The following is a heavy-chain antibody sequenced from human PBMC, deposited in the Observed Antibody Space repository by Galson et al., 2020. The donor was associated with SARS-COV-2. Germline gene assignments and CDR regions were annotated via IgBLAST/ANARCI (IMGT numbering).Heavy chain of an antibody. D-gene: IGHD1-26*01. J-gene: IGHJ4*02. CDR2: T. Sequence: TNYNPSLKSRVTISIDTSKNQFSLRLTSVTVADTAVYYCARDLSEKSGSYRFEYWSQGTLVSVSS. CDR3: ARDLSEKSGSYRFEY. V-gene: IGHV4-59*01.